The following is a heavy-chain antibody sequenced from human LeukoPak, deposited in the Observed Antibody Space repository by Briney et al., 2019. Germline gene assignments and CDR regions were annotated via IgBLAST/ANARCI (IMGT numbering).Heavy chain of an antibody. J-gene: IGHJ5*02. CDR1: GGSIRGYF. CDR2: IFYSGST. CDR3: ARHDYGGNSAWFDP. V-gene: IGHV4-59*01. Sequence: PSETLSLTCTVSGGSIRGYFWSWIRQPPGKGLEWIGYIFYSGSTYYNPSLMSRVTISVDMSTNQFSLELTSVTAADAAVYYCARHDYGGNSAWFDPWGQGTLVTVSS. D-gene: IGHD4-23*01.